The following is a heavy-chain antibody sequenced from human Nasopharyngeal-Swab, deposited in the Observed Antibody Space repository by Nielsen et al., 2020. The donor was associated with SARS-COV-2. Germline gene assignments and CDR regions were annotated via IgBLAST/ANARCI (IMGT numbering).Heavy chain of an antibody. J-gene: IGHJ6*02. CDR3: ARDGLDYDFWSAYFMDV. Sequence: GASLKISWAASGFTFNNYNFNWVRQAPGKGLEWVSSISSSSSYIYYADSVKGRFTISRDNAKNSLYLQMNSLRAEDTAVYYCARDGLDYDFWSAYFMDVWGQGTTVTVSS. V-gene: IGHV3-21*01. CDR2: ISSSSSYI. CDR1: GFTFNNYN. D-gene: IGHD3-3*01.